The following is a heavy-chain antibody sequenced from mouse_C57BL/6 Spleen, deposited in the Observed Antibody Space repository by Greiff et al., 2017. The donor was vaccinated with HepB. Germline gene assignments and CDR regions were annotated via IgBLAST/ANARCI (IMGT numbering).Heavy chain of an antibody. D-gene: IGHD2-4*01. CDR2: INPGSGGT. Sequence: VQLQESGAELVRPGTSVKVSCKASGYAFTNYLIEWVKQRPGQGLEWIGVINPGSGGTNYNEKFKGKATLTADKSSSTAYMQLSSLTSEDSAVYFCPRSRGDYPDYWGQGTTLTVSS. V-gene: IGHV1-54*01. CDR1: GYAFTNYL. CDR3: PRSRGDYPDY. J-gene: IGHJ2*01.